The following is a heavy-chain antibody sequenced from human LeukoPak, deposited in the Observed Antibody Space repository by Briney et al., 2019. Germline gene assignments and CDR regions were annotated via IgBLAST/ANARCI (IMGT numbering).Heavy chain of an antibody. J-gene: IGHJ4*02. D-gene: IGHD6-19*01. CDR1: GGSISSYY. CDR2: IYYSGST. V-gene: IGHV4-59*01. CDR3: ARGNGWYYY. Sequence: SETLSLTCTVSGGSISSYYWSWIRQPPGKGLEWIGYIYYSGSTNYNPSLKSRVTISVDTSESQFSLKLTSVTAADPAVYYCARGNGWYYYWGQGTLVTVSP.